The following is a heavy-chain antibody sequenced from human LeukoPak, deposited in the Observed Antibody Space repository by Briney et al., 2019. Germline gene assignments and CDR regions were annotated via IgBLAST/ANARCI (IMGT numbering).Heavy chain of an antibody. CDR2: IYYSGST. Sequence: PSETLSLTCTVSGGSISSGGYYWSWIRQHPGKGLEWIGYIYYSGSTYYNPSLKSRVTISVDTSKNQFSLKLSSVTAADTAVYCCARARRDGYNYFDYWGQGTLVTVSS. D-gene: IGHD5-24*01. CDR1: GGSISSGGYY. CDR3: ARARRDGYNYFDY. J-gene: IGHJ4*02. V-gene: IGHV4-31*03.